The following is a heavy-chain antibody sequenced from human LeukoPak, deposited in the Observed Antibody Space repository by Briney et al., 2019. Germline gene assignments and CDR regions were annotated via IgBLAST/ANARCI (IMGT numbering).Heavy chain of an antibody. CDR1: GGSFSGYY. CDR3: ARGQYSSTWYDY. V-gene: IGHV4-34*01. Sequence: PSETLSLTCAAYGGSFSGYYWTWLRQPPGKGGEGVGEINHSGGTNYNPSLKSRVTISVDTSKNQFSLRLSSVTAADTAVYYCARGQYSSTWYDYWGQGTLVTVSS. D-gene: IGHD6-13*01. J-gene: IGHJ4*02. CDR2: INHSGGT.